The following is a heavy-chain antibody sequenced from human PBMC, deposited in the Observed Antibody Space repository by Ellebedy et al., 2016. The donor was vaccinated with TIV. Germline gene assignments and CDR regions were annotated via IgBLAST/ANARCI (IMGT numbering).Heavy chain of an antibody. CDR3: ARHELLEGGVGAVPYYFDY. CDR1: GGSFSGYY. Sequence: MLSETLSLTCAVYGGSFSGYYWSWIRQPPGKGLEWIGEINHSGSTNYNPSPKSRVTISVDTSKNQFSLKLSSLTAADTAVYYCARHELLEGGVGAVPYYFDYWGQGTLVTVSS. J-gene: IGHJ4*02. V-gene: IGHV4-34*01. CDR2: INHSGST. D-gene: IGHD1-26*01.